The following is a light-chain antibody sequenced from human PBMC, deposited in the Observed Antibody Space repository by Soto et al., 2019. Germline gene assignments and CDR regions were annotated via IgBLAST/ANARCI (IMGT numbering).Light chain of an antibody. CDR1: QSFRGL. V-gene: IGKV3-11*01. J-gene: IGKJ5*01. CDR3: QQRHMWPIT. CDR2: DAY. Sequence: EVVLTHSPVTLSLSPGERATLSCRASQSFRGLLAWYQQKPGQAPRLLIYDAYNRATGIPPRFSGSGSGTDLTITISSLEPEDSEVYYGQQRHMWPITFGQGTRLEIK.